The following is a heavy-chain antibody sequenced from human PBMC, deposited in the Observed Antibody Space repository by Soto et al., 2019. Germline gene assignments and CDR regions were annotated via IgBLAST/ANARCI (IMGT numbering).Heavy chain of an antibody. D-gene: IGHD1-20*01. J-gene: IGHJ6*02. CDR3: ARLRYKGTSSGVAV. CDR1: GDSPDTYY. V-gene: IGHV4-4*09. Sequence: QVQLQESGPGLVKPSETLSLSCTVSGDSPDTYYWTWIRQAPGKGLEWIGYKFPSGSSNYNPSLRSRVTMSVDTATNQFSLSLSSVTAADTAVYFCARLRYKGTSSGVAVWGQGTTVTVSS. CDR2: KFPSGSS.